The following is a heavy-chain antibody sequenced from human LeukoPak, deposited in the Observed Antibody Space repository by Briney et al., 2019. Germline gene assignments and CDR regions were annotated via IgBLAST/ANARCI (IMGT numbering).Heavy chain of an antibody. J-gene: IGHJ4*02. CDR1: GYTFTSNG. CDR3: AIGIYDILTGYPFDY. Sequence: ASVKVSCKASGYTFTSNGISWVRQAPGQGLEWMGWISAYNGNTNYAQKLQGRVTMTTDTSTSTAYMELRSLRSDDTAVYYCAIGIYDILTGYPFDYWGQGTLVTVSS. V-gene: IGHV1-18*01. D-gene: IGHD3-9*01. CDR2: ISAYNGNT.